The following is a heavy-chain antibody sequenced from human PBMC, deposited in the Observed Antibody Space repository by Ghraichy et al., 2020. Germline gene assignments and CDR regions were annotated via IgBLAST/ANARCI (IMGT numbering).Heavy chain of an antibody. V-gene: IGHV3-30-3*01. CDR3: ARDGYSYGYAIPLVGYYYGLDV. J-gene: IGHJ6*02. CDR1: GFTFSTYA. D-gene: IGHD5-18*01. CDR2: ISDDGSNK. Sequence: GGSLRLSCAASGFTFSTYALHWVRQAPGKGLEWVAVISDDGSNKYYADSVKGRLTISRDNSENTLSLQMTRLRTDDTAVYYCARDGYSYGYAIPLVGYYYGLDVWGQGTTVTVSS.